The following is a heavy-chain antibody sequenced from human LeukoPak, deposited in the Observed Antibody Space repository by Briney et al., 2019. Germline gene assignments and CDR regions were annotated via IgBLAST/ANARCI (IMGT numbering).Heavy chain of an antibody. J-gene: IGHJ4*02. CDR3: ASGRDGYNPFDY. Sequence: PSETLSLTCAVYGGSFSGYYWSWIRQPPGKGLEGIGEINHSGSTNYNPSLKSRVTISVDTSKNQFSLKLSSVTAADTAVYYCASGRDGYNPFDYWGQGTLVTVSS. CDR1: GGSFSGYY. D-gene: IGHD5-24*01. CDR2: INHSGST. V-gene: IGHV4-34*01.